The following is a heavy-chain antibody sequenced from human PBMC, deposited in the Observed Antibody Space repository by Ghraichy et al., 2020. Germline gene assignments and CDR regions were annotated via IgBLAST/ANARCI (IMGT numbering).Heavy chain of an antibody. D-gene: IGHD3-22*01. Sequence: ASVKVSCKASGYTFTDCYLHWVRQAPGQGLEWMGWINPNTGGTKYAQKFQGRVTMTRDTSINTAYMELSSLRPDDTAVYYCAIDSDYYDARGRFDPWGQGTLLTVAS. V-gene: IGHV1-2*02. CDR2: INPNTGGT. CDR3: AIDSDYYDARGRFDP. CDR1: GYTFTDCY. J-gene: IGHJ5*02.